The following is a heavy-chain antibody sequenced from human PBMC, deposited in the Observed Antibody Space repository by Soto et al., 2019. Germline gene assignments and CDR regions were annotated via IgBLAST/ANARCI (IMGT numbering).Heavy chain of an antibody. D-gene: IGHD4-17*01. CDR2: IYSGGST. CDR1: GFTVSSNY. J-gene: IGHJ3*02. CDR3: ARGLFDYGDAFDI. Sequence: EVQLVESGGGLVQPGGSLRLSCAAPGFTVSSNYMSWVRQAPGKGLEWVSVIYSGGSTYYADSVKGRFTISRHNSKNTLYLQMNSLRAEDTAVYYCARGLFDYGDAFDIWGQGTMVTVSS. V-gene: IGHV3-53*04.